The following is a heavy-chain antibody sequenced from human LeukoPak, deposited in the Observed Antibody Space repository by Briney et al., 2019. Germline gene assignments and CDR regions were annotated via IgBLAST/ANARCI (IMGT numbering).Heavy chain of an antibody. J-gene: IGHJ6*02. CDR1: GGSFSGYY. V-gene: IGHV4-34*01. Sequence: SETLSLTCAVYGGSFSGYYWSWIRQPPGKGLEWIGEINHSGSTNYNPSLKSRVTISVDTPKNQFSLKLSSVTAADTAVYYCARAGYSYGYRSDYGMDVWGQGTTVTVSS. CDR2: INHSGST. D-gene: IGHD5-18*01. CDR3: ARAGYSYGYRSDYGMDV.